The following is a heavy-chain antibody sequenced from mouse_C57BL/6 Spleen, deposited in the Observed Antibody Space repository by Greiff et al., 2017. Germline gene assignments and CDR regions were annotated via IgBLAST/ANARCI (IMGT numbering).Heavy chain of an antibody. CDR2: LDPEDGDT. J-gene: IGHJ3*01. CDR3: TRGITTESFAY. CDR1: GFNIKDYY. D-gene: IGHD1-1*01. V-gene: IGHV14-1*01. Sequence: VQLQQPGAELVRPGASVKLSCTASGFNIKDYYMHWVKQRPEQGLEWIGRLDPEDGDTEYAPKFQGKATMTADTSSNTAYLQLSSLTSEDTAVYYCTRGITTESFAYGGQGTLVTVSA.